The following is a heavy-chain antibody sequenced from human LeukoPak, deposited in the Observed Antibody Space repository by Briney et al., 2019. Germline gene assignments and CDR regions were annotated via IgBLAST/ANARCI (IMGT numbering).Heavy chain of an antibody. CDR2: ISSSSSYI. V-gene: IGHV3-21*04. J-gene: IGHJ4*02. CDR1: GFTFSTYD. Sequence: GGSLRLSCAASGFTFSTYDMNWVRQAPGKGLEWVSSISSSSSYIYYADSVKGRFTISRDNAKNSLYLQMNSLRVEDTAVYYCASGITGTTTGHGYWGQGTLVTVSS. D-gene: IGHD1-20*01. CDR3: ASGITGTTTGHGY.